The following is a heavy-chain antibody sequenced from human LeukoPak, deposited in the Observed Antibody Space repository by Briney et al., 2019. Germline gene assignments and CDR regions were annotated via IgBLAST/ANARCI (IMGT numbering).Heavy chain of an antibody. D-gene: IGHD1-26*01. CDR3: AKDPYGGTYPSYFDY. V-gene: IGHV3-30*02. CDR1: GFTLSSYG. Sequence: GGSLRLSCAASGFTLSSYGMNWVRQAPGKGLDWVAFLRYDGSTAFYEDSVKGRFTISRDSPKNTPYLQMNSLTPADTAIYYCAKDPYGGTYPSYFDYWGQGTLVTVSS. CDR2: LRYDGSTA. J-gene: IGHJ4*02.